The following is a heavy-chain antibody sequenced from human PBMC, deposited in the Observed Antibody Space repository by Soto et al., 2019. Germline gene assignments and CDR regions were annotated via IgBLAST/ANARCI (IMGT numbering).Heavy chain of an antibody. CDR3: ARRYGSGSYFLYYYYYGMDV. J-gene: IGHJ6*02. D-gene: IGHD3-10*01. V-gene: IGHV3-30-3*01. CDR2: ISYDGSNK. CDR1: GFTFSSFA. Sequence: GGSLRLSCAASGFTFSSFAMHWVRQAPGKGLEWVAVISYDGSNKYYADSVKGRFTVSRDNSKNTLYLQMNSLRAEDTAVYYCARRYGSGSYFLYYYYYGMDVWGQGTTVTVSS.